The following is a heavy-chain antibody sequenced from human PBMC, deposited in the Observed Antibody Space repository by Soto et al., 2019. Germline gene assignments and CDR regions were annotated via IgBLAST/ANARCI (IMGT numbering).Heavy chain of an antibody. CDR3: AIIAVAGTAY. D-gene: IGHD6-19*01. CDR1: GYTFTGYY. CDR2: INPNSGGT. J-gene: IGHJ4*02. V-gene: IGHV1-2*04. Sequence: QVQLVQSGAEVKKPGASVKVSCKASGYTFTGYYMHWVRQAPGQGLEWMGWINPNSGGTNYAQKVQGWVTMTRDKYISKAYRELSRLRSDETAVYYCAIIAVAGTAYWGQGPLVTVSS.